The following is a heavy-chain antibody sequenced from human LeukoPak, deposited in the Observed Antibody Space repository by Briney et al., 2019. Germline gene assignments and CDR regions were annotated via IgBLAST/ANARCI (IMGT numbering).Heavy chain of an antibody. CDR3: ARDEVPYGMDV. D-gene: IGHD1-1*01. Sequence: SETLSLTCTVSGGSISSYYGSWIRQPPGKGLEWIGYIYYSGSTNYNPSLKSRVTISVDTSKNQFSLKLSSVTAADTAVYYCARDEVPYGMDVWGQGTTVTVSS. J-gene: IGHJ6*02. CDR1: GGSISSYY. CDR2: IYYSGST. V-gene: IGHV4-59*01.